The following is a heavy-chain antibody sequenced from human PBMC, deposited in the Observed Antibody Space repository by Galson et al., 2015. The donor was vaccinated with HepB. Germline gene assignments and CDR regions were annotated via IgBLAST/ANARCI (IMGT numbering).Heavy chain of an antibody. D-gene: IGHD6-13*01. CDR3: ARGHGSWFLYFDY. CDR1: GGSISSGGYS. CDR2: IYHSGST. V-gene: IGHV4-30-2*01. Sequence: TLSLTCAVSGGSISSGGYSWSWIRQPPGKGLEWIGYIYHSGSTYYNPSLKSRVTISVDRSKNQFSLKLSSVTAADTAVYYCARGHGSWFLYFDYWGQGILVTVSS. J-gene: IGHJ4*02.